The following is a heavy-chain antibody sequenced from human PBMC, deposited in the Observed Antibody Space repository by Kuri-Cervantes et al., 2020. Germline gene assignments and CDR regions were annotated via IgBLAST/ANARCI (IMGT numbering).Heavy chain of an antibody. CDR2: ISYDGSNK. Sequence: GESLKISCAASGFTFSSYAMHWVRQAPGKGLEWVAVISYDGSNKYYADSVKGRFTISRDNSKNTLYLQMNSLRAEDTAVYYCARDRKTTYYDFWSGYSTFRYYYGMDVWGQGTMVTVSS. D-gene: IGHD3-3*01. CDR3: ARDRKTTYYDFWSGYSTFRYYYGMDV. CDR1: GFTFSSYA. V-gene: IGHV3-30-3*01. J-gene: IGHJ6*02.